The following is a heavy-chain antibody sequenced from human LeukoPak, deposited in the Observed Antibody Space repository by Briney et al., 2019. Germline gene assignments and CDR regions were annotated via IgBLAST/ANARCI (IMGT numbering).Heavy chain of an antibody. V-gene: IGHV4-61*02. Sequence: SQTLSLTCTVSGGSISSGSYYWSWIRQPAGKGLEWIGRIYSSGTTNYNPSLKSRVTISVDTSKNQFSLKLSSVTAADTAVYYCARDHHYDILLGAFDIWGQGTMVTVSS. J-gene: IGHJ3*02. CDR1: GGSISSGSYY. CDR2: IYSSGTT. D-gene: IGHD3-9*01. CDR3: ARDHHYDILLGAFDI.